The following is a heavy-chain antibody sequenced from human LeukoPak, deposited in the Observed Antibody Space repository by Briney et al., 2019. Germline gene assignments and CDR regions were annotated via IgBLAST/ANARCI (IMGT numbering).Heavy chain of an antibody. CDR3: AREAPLGYCSSTSCYEDY. CDR2: INHSGST. D-gene: IGHD2-2*01. Sequence: SETLSLTCAVYGGSSSGYYWSWIRQPPGKGLEWIGEINHSGSTNYNPSLKSRVTISVDTSKNQFSLKLSSVTAADTAVYYCAREAPLGYCSSTSCYEDYWGQGTLVTVSS. V-gene: IGHV4-34*01. CDR1: GGSSSGYY. J-gene: IGHJ4*02.